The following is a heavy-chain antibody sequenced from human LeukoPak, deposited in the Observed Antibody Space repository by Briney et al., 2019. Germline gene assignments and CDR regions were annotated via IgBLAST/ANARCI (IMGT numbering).Heavy chain of an antibody. V-gene: IGHV3-66*04. D-gene: IGHD4-23*01. J-gene: IGHJ4*02. CDR3: AKPKGNSLYCFDY. CDR1: GFTVSNNY. CDR2: IYSGGST. Sequence: GGSLRLSCAASGFTVSNNYMSWVRQAPGKGLEWVALIYSGGSTYYADFVKGRFTISRDNSKNTLYLQMSSLRAEDTAVYYCAKPKGNSLYCFDYWGQGTLVTVSS.